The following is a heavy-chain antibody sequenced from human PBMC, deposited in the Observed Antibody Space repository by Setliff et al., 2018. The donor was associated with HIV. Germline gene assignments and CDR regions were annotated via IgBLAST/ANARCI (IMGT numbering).Heavy chain of an antibody. CDR2: IKQDESEE. Sequence: GESLKISCAASGFTFSSHWMSWVRQAPGKGLEWVANIKQDESEEWYADSVKGRFTISRDNTKNSLYLQINSLSAEDTAVYYCAREAYRLPWIGNWGQGTLVTVSS. V-gene: IGHV3-7*03. CDR3: AREAYRLPWIGN. J-gene: IGHJ1*01. D-gene: IGHD1-1*01. CDR1: GFTFSSHW.